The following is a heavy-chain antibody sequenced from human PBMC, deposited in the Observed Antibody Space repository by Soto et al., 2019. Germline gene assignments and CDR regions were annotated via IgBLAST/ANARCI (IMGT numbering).Heavy chain of an antibody. CDR3: AREGRGRFLECFGRYGMDV. V-gene: IGHV4-30-4*01. D-gene: IGHD3-3*01. Sequence: SETLSLTCTVSGASISSGDHYWSWIRQPPGKGLEWIGYIYYSGNTYYNPSLKSRVIISVDTSENQFSLKLNSVTAADTAVYYCAREGRGRFLECFGRYGMDVWGQGTAVTVSS. CDR2: IYYSGNT. CDR1: GASISSGDHY. J-gene: IGHJ6*02.